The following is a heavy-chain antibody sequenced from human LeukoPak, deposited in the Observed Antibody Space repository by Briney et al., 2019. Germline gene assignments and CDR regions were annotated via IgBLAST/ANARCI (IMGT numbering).Heavy chain of an antibody. CDR2: IIPIFGTA. Sequence: ASVKVSCKASGGTFSSYAISWVRQAPGQGLEWMGGIIPIFGTANYAQKFQGRVAITADESTSTAYMELSSLRSEGTAVYYCARDRDKDFDYWGQGTLVTVSS. CDR3: ARDRDKDFDY. CDR1: GGTFSSYA. D-gene: IGHD2-15*01. J-gene: IGHJ4*02. V-gene: IGHV1-69*13.